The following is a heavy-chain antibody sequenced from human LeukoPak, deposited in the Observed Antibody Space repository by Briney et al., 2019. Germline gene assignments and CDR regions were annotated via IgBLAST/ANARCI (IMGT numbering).Heavy chain of an antibody. CDR1: GGSISSSSYY. CDR2: TSGSTNII. D-gene: IGHD3-16*02. CDR3: ARDMRVWGSYRYTRAFDI. Sequence: LSLTCTVSGGSISSSSYYWGWIRQAPGKGLEWVSYTSGSTNIIYYADSVKGRFTISRDNAKNSVYLQMNSLRPEDTAVYYCARDMRVWGSYRYTRAFDIWGQGTLVTVSS. J-gene: IGHJ3*02. V-gene: IGHV3-11*01.